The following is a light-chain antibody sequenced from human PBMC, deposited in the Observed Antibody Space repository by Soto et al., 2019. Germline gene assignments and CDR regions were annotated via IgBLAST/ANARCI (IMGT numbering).Light chain of an antibody. CDR2: DRS. Sequence: ETVLTQSPGTLSLSPGERATVSCRASQSVGGSSLAWYQQRPGQAPRLLIYDRSKRATGIPDRFSGSGSGTDFTLTISRLEPEDFAVYYCQQYQNSPRTFGQGTKVEIK. V-gene: IGKV3-20*01. CDR3: QQYQNSPRT. CDR1: QSVGGSS. J-gene: IGKJ1*01.